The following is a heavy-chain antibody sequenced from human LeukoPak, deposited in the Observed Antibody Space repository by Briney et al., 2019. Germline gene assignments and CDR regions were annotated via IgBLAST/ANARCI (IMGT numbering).Heavy chain of an antibody. Sequence: KPSETLSLTCAVYGGSFSGYYWSWIRQPPGKGLEWIGYIYYSGSTNYNPSLKSRVTISVDTSKNQFSLKLSSVTAADTAVYYCATGVGAADYWGQGTLVTVSS. D-gene: IGHD1-26*01. CDR1: GGSFSGYY. CDR3: ATGVGAADY. CDR2: IYYSGST. J-gene: IGHJ4*02. V-gene: IGHV4-59*01.